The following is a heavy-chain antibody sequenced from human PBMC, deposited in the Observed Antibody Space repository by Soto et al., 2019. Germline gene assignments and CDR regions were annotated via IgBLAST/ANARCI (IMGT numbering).Heavy chain of an antibody. J-gene: IGHJ4*02. CDR1: GGSFSGYY. D-gene: IGHD2-2*01. V-gene: IGHV4-34*01. Sequence: QVQLQQWGAGLLKPSETLSLTCAVYGGSFSGYYWSWIRQPPGKGLEWIGEINHSGSTNYNPSLKSRVTISVDTSKNQFSLKLSCVTAADTAVYYCARGGYQLLLYARAAAGLFDYWGQGTLVTVSS. CDR3: ARGGYQLLLYARAAAGLFDY. CDR2: INHSGST.